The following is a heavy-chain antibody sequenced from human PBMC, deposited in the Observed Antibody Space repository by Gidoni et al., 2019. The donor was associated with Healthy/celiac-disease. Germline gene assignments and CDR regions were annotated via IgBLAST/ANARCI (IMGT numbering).Heavy chain of an antibody. CDR2: IIPIVGTA. V-gene: IGHV1-69*01. J-gene: IGHJ6*03. CDR3: ARDAYSSSSTNYYYYMDV. CDR1: EGTFSSYA. Sequence: QVQLVQSGAEVKKPGSSVKVSCKASEGTFSSYAISWVRQAPGQGLEWMGWIIPIVGTANYAQKFQGRVTITADESTSTAYMELSSLRSEDTAVYYCARDAYSSSSTNYYYYMDVWGKGTTVTVSS. D-gene: IGHD6-6*01.